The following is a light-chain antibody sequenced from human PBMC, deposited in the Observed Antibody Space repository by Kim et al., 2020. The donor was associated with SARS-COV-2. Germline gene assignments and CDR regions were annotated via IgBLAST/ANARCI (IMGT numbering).Light chain of an antibody. CDR2: DVS. V-gene: IGLV2-14*01. CDR1: SSDVGGYDY. Sequence: QSALTQPASVSGSPGQSITISCSGTSSDVGGYDYVSWYHQHPGKAPKLMIYDVSKRPSWVSNRFSGSRSGNTASLTISALQAEDEADYYCSSYTSSGTYLFGTGPKVTVL. CDR3: SSYTSSGTYL. J-gene: IGLJ1*01.